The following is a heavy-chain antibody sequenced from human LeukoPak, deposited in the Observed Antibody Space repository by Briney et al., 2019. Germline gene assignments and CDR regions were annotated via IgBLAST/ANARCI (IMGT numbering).Heavy chain of an antibody. J-gene: IGHJ6*02. CDR1: GGSISSYY. D-gene: IGHD3-10*01. V-gene: IGHV4-59*12. CDR3: AFSPYGSGRQVPTNYYYYGMDV. Sequence: SETLSLTCTVSGGSISSYYWSWIRQPPGKGLEWIGYIYYSGSTNYNPSLKSRVTISVDTSKNQFSLKLSSVTAADTAVYYCAFSPYGSGRQVPTNYYYYGMDVWGQGTTVTVSS. CDR2: IYYSGST.